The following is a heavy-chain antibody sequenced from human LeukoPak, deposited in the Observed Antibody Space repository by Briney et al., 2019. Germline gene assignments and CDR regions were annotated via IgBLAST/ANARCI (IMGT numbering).Heavy chain of an antibody. CDR2: ISGGSGST. Sequence: GGSLRLSCAASGFTFSSYAVSWVRQAPGKGLAWVSTISGGSGSTYCADFVKGRFTISRDNSKNTLYLQMNSLRDEDTAAYYCAKHRFESGGYHSTDWGQGTLVTVSS. V-gene: IGHV3-23*01. CDR3: AKHRFESGGYHSTD. D-gene: IGHD3-22*01. CDR1: GFTFSSYA. J-gene: IGHJ4*02.